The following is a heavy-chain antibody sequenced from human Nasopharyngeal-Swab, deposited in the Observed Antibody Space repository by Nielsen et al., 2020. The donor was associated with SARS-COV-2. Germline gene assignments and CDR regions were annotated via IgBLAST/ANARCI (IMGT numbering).Heavy chain of an antibody. CDR1: GFTFSSYS. Sequence: GESLKISCAASGFTFSSYSMNWVRQAPGKGLEWVSSISSSSSYIYYADSVKGRFTISRDNAKNSLYLQMNSLRAEDTAVYYCARDDGQWLNPVYYFDYWGQGTLGTVSS. CDR2: ISSSSSYI. D-gene: IGHD6-19*01. V-gene: IGHV3-21*01. J-gene: IGHJ4*02. CDR3: ARDDGQWLNPVYYFDY.